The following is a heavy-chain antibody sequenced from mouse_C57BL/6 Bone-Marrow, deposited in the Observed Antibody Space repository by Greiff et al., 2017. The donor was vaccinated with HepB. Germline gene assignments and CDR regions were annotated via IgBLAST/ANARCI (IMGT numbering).Heavy chain of an antibody. J-gene: IGHJ2*01. Sequence: VQLQQSGAELVMPGASVKLSCKASGYTFTSYWMHWVKQRPGQGLEWIGEIDPSDSYTNYNQKFKGKSTLTVDKSSSTAYMQLSSLTSEDSAVYYWARRGPSQYYFDYWGQGTTLTVSS. V-gene: IGHV1-69*01. CDR2: IDPSDSYT. CDR1: GYTFTSYW. D-gene: IGHD3-3*01. CDR3: ARRGPSQYYFDY.